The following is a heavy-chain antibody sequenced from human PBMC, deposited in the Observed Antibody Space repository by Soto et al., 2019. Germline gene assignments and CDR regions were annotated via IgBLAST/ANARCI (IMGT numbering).Heavy chain of an antibody. CDR1: GYTFRNYA. CDR3: ARDGPIYDILSARYFYGMDV. J-gene: IGHJ6*02. Sequence: GASVKVSCKASGYTFRNYAMHWVRQAPGQGLEWMGWINGGNGNTKYSQKFQGRVTITRDTSASTAYMELSSLRSEDTAVYYCARDGPIYDILSARYFYGMDVWGQGTTVTVSS. CDR2: INGGNGNT. V-gene: IGHV1-3*01. D-gene: IGHD3-9*01.